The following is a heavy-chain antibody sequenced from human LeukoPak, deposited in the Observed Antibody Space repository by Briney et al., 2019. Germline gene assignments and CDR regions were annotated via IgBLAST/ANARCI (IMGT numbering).Heavy chain of an antibody. CDR1: GFTVSSNY. CDR2: IYSGGST. J-gene: IGHJ6*02. D-gene: IGHD6-13*01. V-gene: IGHV3-53*01. CDR3: ASDAAYRSSWNDLLSRTNYYGMDV. Sequence: GGSLRLSCAASGFTVSSNYMSWVRQAPGKGLEWVSVIYSGGSTYYADSVKGRFTISRDNSKNTLYLQMNSLRAEDTAVYYCASDAAYRSSWNDLLSRTNYYGMDVWGQGTTVTVSS.